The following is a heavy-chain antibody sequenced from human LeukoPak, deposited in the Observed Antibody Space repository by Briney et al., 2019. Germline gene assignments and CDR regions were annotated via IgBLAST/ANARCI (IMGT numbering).Heavy chain of an antibody. CDR1: GYIFTSYW. CDR2: IYPGDSDT. V-gene: IGHV5-51*01. Sequence: GGSLRLSCKGSGYIFTSYWIGWVRQMPGKGLEWMGIIYPGDSDTIYSPSFQGQVTISADKSISTAYLQWSSLKASDTAMYYCAIFRTEELLPDYWGQGTLVTVSS. J-gene: IGHJ4*02. D-gene: IGHD1-26*01. CDR3: AIFRTEELLPDY.